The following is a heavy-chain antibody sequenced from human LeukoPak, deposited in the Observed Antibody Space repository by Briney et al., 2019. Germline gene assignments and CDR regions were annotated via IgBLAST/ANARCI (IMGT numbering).Heavy chain of an antibody. D-gene: IGHD5-24*01. V-gene: IGHV3-7*01. J-gene: IGHJ3*02. CDR1: GYTFSSYW. CDR2: IKQDGNEE. Sequence: PGGSLRLSCAASGYTFSSYWMSWVRQAPGKGLEWVANIKQDGNEEYYSDSVKGRFTISRDNAKNSLYLQMNSLRAEDTAVYYCARIPRGDGYTSGAFDIWGQGTMVTVSS. CDR3: ARIPRGDGYTSGAFDI.